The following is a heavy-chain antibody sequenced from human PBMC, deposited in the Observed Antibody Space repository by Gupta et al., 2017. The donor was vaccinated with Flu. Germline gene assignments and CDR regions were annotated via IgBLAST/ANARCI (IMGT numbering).Heavy chain of an antibody. CDR2: INPDTGDT. CDR3: ARDFSYSSRRPYFDR. D-gene: IGHD6-19*01. Sequence: QVQLVQSGPEMNRPGASVTVPCMTSGYSFTGYYIHWVRQAPGQGFEWLGWINPDTGDTKYAHNFRGRVTMTRDTSIYAAYMELKGLTSDDTGVYYCARDFSYSSRRPYFDRWGQGTLVAVSA. J-gene: IGHJ4*02. V-gene: IGHV1-2*02. CDR1: GYSFTGYY.